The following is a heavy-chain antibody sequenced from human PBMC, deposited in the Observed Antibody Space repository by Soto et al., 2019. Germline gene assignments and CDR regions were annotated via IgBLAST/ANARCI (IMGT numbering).Heavy chain of an antibody. V-gene: IGHV1-69*06. CDR2: IIPIFGTA. J-gene: IGHJ5*02. Sequence: GASVKVSCKASGGTFSSYAISWVRQAPGQGLEWMGGIIPIFGTANYAQKFQGRVTITADKSTSTAYMELSSLRSEDTAVYYCARGMNTLNWLDPWGQGTLVTVSS. CDR1: GGTFSSYA. CDR3: ARGMNTLNWLDP.